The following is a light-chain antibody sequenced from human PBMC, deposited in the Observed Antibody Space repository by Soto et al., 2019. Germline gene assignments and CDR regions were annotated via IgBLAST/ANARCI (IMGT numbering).Light chain of an antibody. CDR2: EAS. CDR3: QQYNSFPST. CDR1: HYMSIW. J-gene: IGKJ5*01. Sequence: TESPFGESATIGCRASYTCWASHYMSIWSAWHQQTPGQAPSLLISEASKEDSGVPPRFNGSRSETDSTLTSRLLHPDESAYYCQQQYNSFPSTFGQGTRLEIK. V-gene: IGKV1-5*01.